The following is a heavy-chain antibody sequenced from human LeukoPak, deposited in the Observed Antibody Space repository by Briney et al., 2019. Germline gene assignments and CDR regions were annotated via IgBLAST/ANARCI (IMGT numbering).Heavy chain of an antibody. V-gene: IGHV3-74*01. CDR2: INTDGAST. J-gene: IGHJ4*02. CDR3: TRDLGHRTGGTCFPSGPADY. CDR1: GFTFTTYW. D-gene: IGHD2-15*01. Sequence: GGSLRLSCAASGFTFTTYWMHWIRQAPGKGLVWVSRINTDGASTSYADSVQGRFTISRDNAKNTLYLQMNSLRVEDTAVYYCTRDLGHRTGGTCFPSGPADYWGQGTLVTVSS.